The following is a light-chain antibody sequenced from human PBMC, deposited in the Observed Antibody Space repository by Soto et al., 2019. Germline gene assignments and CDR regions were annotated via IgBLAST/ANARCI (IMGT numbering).Light chain of an antibody. CDR2: LGS. CDR1: QSLRHFNGYNY. J-gene: IGKJ5*01. Sequence: DIVMTQSPLSLPVTPGEPASISCRSSQSLRHFNGYNYVDWYLQKPGQSPQLLIYLGSNRASGVPDRFSGSGSGTDFTLKISRVEAEDVGVYYCMQALQTPTFGQGTRLEIK. CDR3: MQALQTPT. V-gene: IGKV2-28*01.